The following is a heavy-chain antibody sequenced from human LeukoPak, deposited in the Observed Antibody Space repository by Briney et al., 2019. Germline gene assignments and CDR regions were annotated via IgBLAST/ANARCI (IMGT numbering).Heavy chain of an antibody. V-gene: IGHV3-66*01. CDR2: IYSGGST. D-gene: IGHD5-18*01. J-gene: IGHJ3*02. CDR1: GFTFSSYW. Sequence: PGGSLRLSCAASGFTFSSYWMSWVRQAPGKGLEWVPVIYSGGSTYYANSVKGRFTISRDNSKNTLYLQMNSLRAEDTAVYYCARGNIQDDAFDIWGQGTMVTVSS. CDR3: ARGNIQDDAFDI.